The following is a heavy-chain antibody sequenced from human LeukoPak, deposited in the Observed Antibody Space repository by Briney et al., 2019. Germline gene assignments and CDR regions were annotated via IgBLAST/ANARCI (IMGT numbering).Heavy chain of an antibody. V-gene: IGHV3-74*01. CDR1: GFTFSSYW. J-gene: IGHJ1*01. CDR3: ARSHLVAMYFQH. Sequence: GGSLRLSCAASGFTFSSYWMHWVRQAPGKGLVWVSRINSDGSSTSYADSVKGRFTISRDNAKNTLYLQMNSLRAEDTAVYYCARSHLVAMYFQHWGQGTLVTVSS. D-gene: IGHD5-12*01. CDR2: INSDGSST.